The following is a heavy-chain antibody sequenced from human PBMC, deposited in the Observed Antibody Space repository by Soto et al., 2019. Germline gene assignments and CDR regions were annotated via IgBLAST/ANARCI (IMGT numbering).Heavy chain of an antibody. CDR1: GGSISSYY. V-gene: IGHV4-59*01. CDR2: IYYSGST. CDR3: AREVITGTTFFDY. Sequence: SETLSLTCTVSGGSISSYYWSWIRQPPGKGLEWIGYIYYSGSTNYNPSLKSRVTISVDTSRNQFPLKLSSVTAADTAVYYCAREVITGTTFFDYWGQGTLVTVSS. D-gene: IGHD1-20*01. J-gene: IGHJ4*02.